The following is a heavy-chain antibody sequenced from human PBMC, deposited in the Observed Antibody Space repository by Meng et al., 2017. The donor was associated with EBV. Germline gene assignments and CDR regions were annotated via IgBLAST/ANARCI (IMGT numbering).Heavy chain of an antibody. CDR1: GGTFRSDA. CDR2: LIPMSDAP. J-gene: IGHJ4*02. V-gene: IGHV1-69*01. D-gene: IGHD3-10*01. Sequence: QVWLVGAEVKKPGSPVKVSCWTSGGTFRSDAVSWVRQAPGQGLEWMGGLIPMSDAPHYAQKFQGRVTITADESTSTHYMHLSGLTSDDTAVYYCASESGRGFTPDYWGQGTLVTVSS. CDR3: ASESGRGFTPDY.